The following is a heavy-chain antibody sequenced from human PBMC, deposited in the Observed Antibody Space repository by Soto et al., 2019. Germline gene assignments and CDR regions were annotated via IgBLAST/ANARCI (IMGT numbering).Heavy chain of an antibody. CDR3: ARLDDPAYYYYMDV. Sequence: SETLSLTCTVSGGSISSYYWSWIRQPPGKGLEWIGYIYYSGSTNYNPSLKSRVTISVDTSKNQFSLKLSSVTAADTAVYYCARLDDPAYYYYMDVWGKGTTVTVSS. CDR1: GGSISSYY. CDR2: IYYSGST. D-gene: IGHD3-3*01. J-gene: IGHJ6*03. V-gene: IGHV4-59*08.